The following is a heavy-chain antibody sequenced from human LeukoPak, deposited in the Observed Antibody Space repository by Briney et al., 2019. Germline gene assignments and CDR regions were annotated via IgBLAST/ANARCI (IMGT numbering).Heavy chain of an antibody. CDR2: INPNSGGT. J-gene: IGHJ4*02. D-gene: IGHD2-2*01. CDR3: ASPYCSSTSCPIGY. Sequence: ASVKVSCKASGYTFTSYAMHWVRQAPGQRLEWMGWINPNSGGTNYAQKFQGRVTMTRDTSISTAYMELSRLRSDDTAVYYCASPYCSSTSCPIGYWGQGTLVTVSS. V-gene: IGHV1-2*02. CDR1: GYTFTSYA.